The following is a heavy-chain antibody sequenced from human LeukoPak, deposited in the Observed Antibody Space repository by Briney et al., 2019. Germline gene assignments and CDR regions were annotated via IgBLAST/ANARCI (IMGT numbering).Heavy chain of an antibody. D-gene: IGHD6-13*01. CDR2: INPSGGST. V-gene: IGHV1-46*01. CDR3: ATFGYTYGMDV. J-gene: IGHJ6*02. Sequence: ASVKVSCKASGYTFTSYYMHWVRQAPGQGLEWMGIINPSGGSTSYAQKFQGRVTMTRDTSTSTVYMELSSVTAADTAVYYCATFGYTYGMDVWGQGTTVTVSS. CDR1: GYTFTSYY.